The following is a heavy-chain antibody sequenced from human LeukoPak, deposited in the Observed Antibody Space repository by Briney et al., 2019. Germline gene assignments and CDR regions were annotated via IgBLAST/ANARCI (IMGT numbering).Heavy chain of an antibody. D-gene: IGHD3-22*01. Sequence: GGSLRLSCAASGFTFSSYAMYWVRQAPGKGLEWVSVVRGSGGTTYYADSVKGRFTISRDNSKNTLYLQMNSLRAEDTAVYYCARPPYYYDSSSYYSGIFDYWGQGTLVTVSS. V-gene: IGHV3-23*01. CDR2: VRGSGGTT. J-gene: IGHJ4*02. CDR3: ARPPYYYDSSSYYSGIFDY. CDR1: GFTFSSYA.